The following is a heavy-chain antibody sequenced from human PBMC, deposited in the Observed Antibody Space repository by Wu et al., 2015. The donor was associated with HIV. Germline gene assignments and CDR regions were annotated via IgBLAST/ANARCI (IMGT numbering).Heavy chain of an antibody. CDR3: ATLSDPNSSSWYSDY. Sequence: QVQLVQSGAEVKKPGSSVKVSCKTSGGSFSSYAMNWVRQAPGQGLEWMGRIIPMFGTANYAQKFQGRVTITTDESTSTAYMELSSLRSEDTAVYYCATLSDPNSSSWYSDYWGQGTLVTVSS. J-gene: IGHJ4*02. CDR2: IIPMFGTA. V-gene: IGHV1-69*05. CDR1: GGSFSSYA. D-gene: IGHD6-13*01.